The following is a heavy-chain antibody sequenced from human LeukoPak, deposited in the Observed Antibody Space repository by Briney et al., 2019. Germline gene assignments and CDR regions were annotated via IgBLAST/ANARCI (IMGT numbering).Heavy chain of an antibody. CDR3: ARSGTVTTLGY. CDR2: ISYDGSNK. CDR1: GSTFSSYA. V-gene: IGHV3-30*04. D-gene: IGHD4-17*01. J-gene: IGHJ4*02. Sequence: PGRSLRLSCAASGSTFSSYAMHWVRQAPGKGLEWVAVISYDGSNKYYADSVKGRFTISRDNSKNTLYLQMNSLRAEDTAVYYCARSGTVTTLGYWGQGTLVTVSS.